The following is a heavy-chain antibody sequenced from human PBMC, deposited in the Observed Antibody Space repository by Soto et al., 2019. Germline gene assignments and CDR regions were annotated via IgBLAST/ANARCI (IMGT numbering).Heavy chain of an antibody. D-gene: IGHD3-22*01. V-gene: IGHV4-30-4*01. CDR2: IYYSGST. CDR1: GGSISSGDYY. CDR3: ARTYYYDSSGYPEPFDY. Sequence: SETLSLTCTVSGGSISSGDYYWSWIRQPPGKGLEWIGYIYYSGSTYYNPSLKSRVTISVDTSKNQFSLKLSSVTAADTAVYYCARTYYYDSSGYPEPFDYWGQGTLVTVSS. J-gene: IGHJ4*02.